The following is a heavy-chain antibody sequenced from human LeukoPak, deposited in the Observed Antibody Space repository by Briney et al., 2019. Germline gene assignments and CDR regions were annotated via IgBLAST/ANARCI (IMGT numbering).Heavy chain of an antibody. CDR1: GFTFINYA. V-gene: IGHV3-23*01. D-gene: IGHD6-13*01. J-gene: IGHJ4*02. CDR3: ARELEYSSSWYDFDY. CDR2: ISSRGVRT. Sequence: GGSLRLSCAASGFTFINYAMSWVRQAPGKGLEWVSGISSRGVRTYYADSVKGRFTISRDNSKNTLYLQMNSLRAEDTAVYYCARELEYSSSWYDFDYWGQGTLVTVSS.